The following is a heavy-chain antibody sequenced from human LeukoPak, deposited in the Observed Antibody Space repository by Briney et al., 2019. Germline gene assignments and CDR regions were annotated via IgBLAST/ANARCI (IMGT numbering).Heavy chain of an antibody. CDR1: GYTFTGYY. Sequence: ASVKVSCKASGYTFTGYYMHWVRQAPGQGLEWMGRINPNSGGTNYAQEFQGRVTMTRDTSISTAYMELSRLRSDDTAVYYCARGTEIYYDSSGYYYEVIGAFDIWGQGTMVTVSS. V-gene: IGHV1-2*06. CDR3: ARGTEIYYDSSGYYYEVIGAFDI. D-gene: IGHD3-22*01. CDR2: INPNSGGT. J-gene: IGHJ3*02.